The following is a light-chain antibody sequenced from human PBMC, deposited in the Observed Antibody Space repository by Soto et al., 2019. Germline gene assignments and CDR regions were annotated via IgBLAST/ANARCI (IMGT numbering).Light chain of an antibody. J-gene: IGKJ2*03. Sequence: EIVMTQSPATLSVSPGERATLSCRASQSIGSNLAWYQQKPGQAPRLLIYGASTRATGIPARFSGSGSGTEFTLTISSLQSEDFAVYFCQQYYYTPYSFGQGTKLEIK. CDR2: GAS. V-gene: IGKV3-15*01. CDR3: QQYYYTPYS. CDR1: QSIGSN.